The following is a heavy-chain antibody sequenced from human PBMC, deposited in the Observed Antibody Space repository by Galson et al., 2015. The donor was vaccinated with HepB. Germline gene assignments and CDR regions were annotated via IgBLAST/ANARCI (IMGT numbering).Heavy chain of an antibody. CDR2: MSSEGINK. CDR1: GFTFSSYG. CDR3: ANEEGSGSTYHGGFDY. V-gene: IGHV3-30*18. D-gene: IGHD3-10*01. Sequence: SLRLACAASGFTFSSYGMHWVRQAPGKGLEWVAVMSSEGINKYYADSVKGRFTISRDNSKNTLYLQMNSLRADDTAVYYCANEEGSGSTYHGGFDYWGQGTLVTVSS. J-gene: IGHJ4*02.